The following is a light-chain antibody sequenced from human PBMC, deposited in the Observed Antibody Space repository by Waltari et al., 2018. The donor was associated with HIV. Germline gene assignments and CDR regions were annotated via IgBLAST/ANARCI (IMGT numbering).Light chain of an antibody. Sequence: DIVMTQSPATLSVSPGERATLSCRASQSVSGNLAWYQQKPGQAPRLLIYGAATRATGIPARFSGSGSGTEFTLSISSLQSEDFAVYYCQQHNVWPPWTFGQGTEVEIK. V-gene: IGKV3-15*01. CDR1: QSVSGN. J-gene: IGKJ1*01. CDR3: QQHNVWPPWT. CDR2: GAA.